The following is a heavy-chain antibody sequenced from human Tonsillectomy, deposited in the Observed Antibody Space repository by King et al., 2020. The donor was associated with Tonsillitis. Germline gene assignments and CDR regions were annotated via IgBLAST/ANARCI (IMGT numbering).Heavy chain of an antibody. V-gene: IGHV3-23*01. D-gene: IGHD3-16*01. CDR2: ISGSGAST. J-gene: IGHJ4*02. Sequence: VQSGGSLRLSCAASTFTFSSYAMTWVRQAPGKGLEWVSAISGSGASTYYADSVKGRFTISRDNSKNTLYLQMNNLRAEDTAVYYCAKDGPSIMGPGNDYWGQGTLVTVSS. CDR3: AKDGPSIMGPGNDY. CDR1: TFTFSSYA.